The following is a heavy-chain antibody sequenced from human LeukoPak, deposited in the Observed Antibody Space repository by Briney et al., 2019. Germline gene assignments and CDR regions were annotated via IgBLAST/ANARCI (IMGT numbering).Heavy chain of an antibody. D-gene: IGHD2-2*01. Sequence: SETLSLTCTVSGGSISSSSYYWGWIRQPPGKGLEWIGSIYYSGSTYYNPSLKSRVTISVDTSKNQFSLKLSSVTAADTAVYYCARQPFIVVVPAATDPHFDYWGQGTLVTVSS. V-gene: IGHV4-39*01. CDR2: IYYSGST. CDR3: ARQPFIVVVPAATDPHFDY. CDR1: GGSISSSSYY. J-gene: IGHJ4*02.